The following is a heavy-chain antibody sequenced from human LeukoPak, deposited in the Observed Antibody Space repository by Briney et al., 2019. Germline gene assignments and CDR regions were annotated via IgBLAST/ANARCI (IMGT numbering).Heavy chain of an antibody. Sequence: GGSLRLSCAASEFNFISYSMSWVRQAPGKGLEWVSVIRGSGVSTYYADSVKGRFTISRDNSKNTLYLQMNNLRAEDTAMYYCAKRQGSSASCYDYWGQGTLVTVSS. CDR3: AKRQGSSASCYDY. J-gene: IGHJ4*02. D-gene: IGHD2-2*01. CDR1: EFNFISYS. CDR2: IRGSGVST. V-gene: IGHV3-23*01.